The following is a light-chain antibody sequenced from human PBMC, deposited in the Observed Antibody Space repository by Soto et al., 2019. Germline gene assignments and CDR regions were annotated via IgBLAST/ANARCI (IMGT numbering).Light chain of an antibody. CDR3: SLYTTSTTLSVV. J-gene: IGLJ2*01. CDR2: GVT. V-gene: IGLV2-14*01. CDR1: SSDVGGYNY. Sequence: QSALTQPASVSGSPGQSITISCTGTSSDVGGYNYVSWYQQHPGKAPKLLSYGVTNRPSGVSHLFPGSRSGNTASPTISGLQAEDEADYSCSLYTTSTTLSVVFGGGTQLAVL.